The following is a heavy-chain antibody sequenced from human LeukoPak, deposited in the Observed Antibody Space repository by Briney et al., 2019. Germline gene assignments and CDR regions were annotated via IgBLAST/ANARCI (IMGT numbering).Heavy chain of an antibody. CDR1: GFNFRDYS. CDR3: ARGHSSSSPYYYYYYGMDV. J-gene: IGHJ6*02. V-gene: IGHV3-30*19. CDR2: ISYDGSNK. Sequence: GGSLRLSCVAYGFNFRDYSMNWVRQAPGKGLEWVAVISYDGSNKYYADSVKGRFTISRDNSKNTLYLQMNSLRAEDTAVYYCARGHSSSSPYYYYYYGMDVWGQGTTVTVSS. D-gene: IGHD6-6*01.